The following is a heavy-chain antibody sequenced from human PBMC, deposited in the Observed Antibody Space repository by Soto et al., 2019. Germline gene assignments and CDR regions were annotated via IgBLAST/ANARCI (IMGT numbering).Heavy chain of an antibody. CDR2: ISAYNGNT. CDR1: GYTFTSYG. J-gene: IGHJ4*02. Sequence: VASVKVSCKXSGYTFTSYGISWVRQAPGQGLEWMGWISAYNGNTNYAQKLQGRVTMTTDTSTSTAYMELRSLRSDDTAVYYCARGYYDFWSGEITPFDYWGQGTLVTVSS. V-gene: IGHV1-18*04. D-gene: IGHD3-3*01. CDR3: ARGYYDFWSGEITPFDY.